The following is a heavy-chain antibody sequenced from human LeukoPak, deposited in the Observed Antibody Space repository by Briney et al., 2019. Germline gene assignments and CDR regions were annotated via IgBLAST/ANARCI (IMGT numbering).Heavy chain of an antibody. V-gene: IGHV3-48*01. CDR2: ISSSSSTI. D-gene: IGHD2/OR15-2a*01. Sequence: GGSLRLSCAASGFTFSSYAMHWVRQAPGKGLEWVSYISSSSSTIYYADSVKGRFTISRDNSKNTLYLQMNSLRAEDTAVYYCARGIGSLDYWGQGTLVTVSS. CDR1: GFTFSSYA. CDR3: ARGIGSLDY. J-gene: IGHJ4*02.